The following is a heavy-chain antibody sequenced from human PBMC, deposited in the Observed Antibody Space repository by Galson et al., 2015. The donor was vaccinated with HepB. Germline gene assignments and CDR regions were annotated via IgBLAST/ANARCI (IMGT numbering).Heavy chain of an antibody. CDR2: IDPSDSYT. CDR1: GYSFTSYW. D-gene: IGHD3-9*01. V-gene: IGHV5-10-1*01. Sequence: QSGAEVKKPGESLRISCKGSGYSFTSYWISWVRQMPGKGLEWMGRIDPSDSYTNYSPSFQGHVTISADKSISTAYLQMCSLKASDTAMYYCARLAYDILTGGGMDVWGQWTMVTVSS. J-gene: IGHJ6*02. CDR3: ARLAYDILTGGGMDV.